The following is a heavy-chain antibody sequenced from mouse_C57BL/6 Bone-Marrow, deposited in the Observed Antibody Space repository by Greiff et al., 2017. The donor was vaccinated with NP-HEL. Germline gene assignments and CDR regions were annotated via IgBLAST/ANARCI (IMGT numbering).Heavy chain of an antibody. V-gene: IGHV2-2*01. CDR3: SREGVRRRSFRYFAV. Sequence: VQLQQSGPGLVQPSQSLSITCTASGFSLTSYGVHWVRQSPGKGLEWLGVIWSGGSTDYNAAFISRLSISKDNSKSQVFFKMSSLQADDTAIYYCSREGVRRRSFRYFAVWGTSAPATASS. J-gene: IGHJ1*03. CDR1: GFSLTSYG. CDR2: IWSGGST.